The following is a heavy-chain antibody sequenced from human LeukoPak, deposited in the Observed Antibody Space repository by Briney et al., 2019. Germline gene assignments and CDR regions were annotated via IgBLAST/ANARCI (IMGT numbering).Heavy chain of an antibody. CDR1: GGSFSSYY. J-gene: IGHJ4*02. CDR3: ARLGFCTSSRCLPDY. V-gene: IGHV4-59*08. CDR2: IHYSGNT. Sequence: SETLSLTCAVYGGSFSSYYWTWIRQPPGKGLEWVGYIHYSGNTNYNPSLTGRVTISVDTSKIQISLKLSSVTAADTAVYFCARLGFCTSSRCLPDYWGQGALVTVSS. D-gene: IGHD2-2*01.